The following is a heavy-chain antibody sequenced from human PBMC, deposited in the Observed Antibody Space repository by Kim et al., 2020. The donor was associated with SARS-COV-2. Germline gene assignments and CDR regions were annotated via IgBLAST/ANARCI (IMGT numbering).Heavy chain of an antibody. V-gene: IGHV1-69*13. D-gene: IGHD3-16*02. J-gene: IGHJ4*02. Sequence: SVKVSCKASGGTFSSYAISWVRQAPGQGLEWMGGIIPIFGTANYAQKFQGRVTITADESTSTAYMELSSLRSEYTAVYYCARGGWDNIWGSYRCNYFDYCGQGTLVSVSS. CDR3: ARGGWDNIWGSYRCNYFDY. CDR1: GGTFSSYA. CDR2: IIPIFGTA.